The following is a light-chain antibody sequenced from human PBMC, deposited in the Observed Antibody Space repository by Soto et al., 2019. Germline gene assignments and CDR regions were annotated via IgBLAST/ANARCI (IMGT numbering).Light chain of an antibody. CDR3: QHSVHLPPLI. J-gene: IGKJ4*01. Sequence: VLTQSPGTLSLSPGDRATLSCTASQSVSSNSLAWYQQIPGQPPRLLIYGASSRATGVPDRFTGSGSETFFTLSINRLAPEDFAVIYCQHSVHLPPLIFGGWTKVDIX. CDR2: GAS. V-gene: IGKV3-20*01. CDR1: QSVSSNS.